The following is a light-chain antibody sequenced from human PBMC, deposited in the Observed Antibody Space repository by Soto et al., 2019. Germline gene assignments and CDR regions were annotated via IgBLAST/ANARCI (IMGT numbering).Light chain of an antibody. CDR2: GAS. Sequence: EIVLTQSPGTLSLSPGERATLSCRASQSVSSSLAWYQQKPGQAPRLLIHGASSRATGIPDRFSGSGSGTDFTPTISRLEPEDFAVYYCQQYNNWPPWTFGQGTKVDIK. V-gene: IGKV3-20*01. J-gene: IGKJ1*01. CDR1: QSVSSS. CDR3: QQYNNWPPWT.